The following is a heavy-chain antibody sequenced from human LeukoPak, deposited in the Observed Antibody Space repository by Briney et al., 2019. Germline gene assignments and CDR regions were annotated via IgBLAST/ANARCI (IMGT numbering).Heavy chain of an antibody. CDR1: GFTFSSYG. CDR2: ISGSGGST. D-gene: IGHD3-22*01. V-gene: IGHV3-23*01. CDR3: AKRGSSYYDSSGYKSVYFDY. Sequence: GGSLRLSCAASGFTFSSYGMSWVRQAPGKGLEWVSAISGSGGSTYYADSVKGRFTISRDNSKNTLYLQMNSLRAEDTAVYYCAKRGSSYYDSSGYKSVYFDYWGQGTLVTVSS. J-gene: IGHJ4*02.